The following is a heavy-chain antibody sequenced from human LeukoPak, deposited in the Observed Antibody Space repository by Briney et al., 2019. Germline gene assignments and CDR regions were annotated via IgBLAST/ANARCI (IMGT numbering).Heavy chain of an antibody. CDR1: GFTFSYYW. J-gene: IGHJ4*02. CDR2: INGSET. D-gene: IGHD1-26*01. V-gene: IGHV3-7*04. CDR3: ARDCVIVGAPCYDY. Sequence: GRSLRLSCAASGFTFSYYWMSWVRQAPGKGLEWVANINGSETYYVDSVKGRFTIYRDNAKISLYLQMETLRAEDTDVYYCARDCVIVGAPCYDYWGQGTLVTVSS.